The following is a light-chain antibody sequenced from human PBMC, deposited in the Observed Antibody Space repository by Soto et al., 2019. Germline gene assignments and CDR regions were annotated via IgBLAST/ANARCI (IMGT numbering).Light chain of an antibody. V-gene: IGKV3-20*01. CDR1: QSVSSNY. CDR2: GAS. J-gene: IGKJ1*01. Sequence: EIVLKHSPGTLSLSPCERATLSFRASQSVSSNYLGWYQQKPGQAPRLLIYGASSRATGIPDRFSGSGSGTDFTLTISRLEPEDFAVYYCQQYGTSVWTFGQGTKVDIK. CDR3: QQYGTSVWT.